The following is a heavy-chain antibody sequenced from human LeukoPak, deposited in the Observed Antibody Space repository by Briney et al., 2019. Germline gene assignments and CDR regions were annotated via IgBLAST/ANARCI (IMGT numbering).Heavy chain of an antibody. CDR3: ARTYSSGWSPYYYYGMDV. CDR1: GYTFTSYG. Sequence: ASVKVSCKASGYTFTSYGISWVRQAPGQGLEWMGWISAYNGSTNYAQKLQGRVTMTTDTSTSTAYMELRSLRSDDTAVYYCARTYSSGWSPYYYYGMDVWGQGTTVTVSS. CDR2: ISAYNGST. D-gene: IGHD6-19*01. J-gene: IGHJ6*02. V-gene: IGHV1-18*01.